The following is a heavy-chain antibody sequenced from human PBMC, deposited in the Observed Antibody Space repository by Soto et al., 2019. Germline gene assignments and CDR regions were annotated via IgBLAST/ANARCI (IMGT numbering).Heavy chain of an antibody. CDR1: EFTFSNYG. CDR2: ISYDGSNK. V-gene: IGHV3-30*18. J-gene: IGHJ4*02. D-gene: IGHD3-16*01. Sequence: QVQLVESGGGVAQPGRSLRLSCAASEFTFSNYGMHWVRQAPDKGLEWVAVISYDGSNKYYAESVKSRFTTSRDNSKNTLYLQMNCLRSEDTAVYYLANTASPLIIITFGGVLVSWGQGTLVTVSS. CDR3: ANTASPLIIITFGGVLVS.